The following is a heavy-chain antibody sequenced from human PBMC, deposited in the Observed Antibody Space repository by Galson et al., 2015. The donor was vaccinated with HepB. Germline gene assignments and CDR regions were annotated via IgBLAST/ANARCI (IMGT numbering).Heavy chain of an antibody. V-gene: IGHV3-30*18. Sequence: SLRLSCAVSGFTFSTYAMHWVRLAPGKGLEWVAVISYDGSNKYYADSVKGRFTISRDNSKNTLYLQMSSLRAEDTAVYYCAKDNDPSVWMSLDYWGRGTLVTVSS. CDR3: AKDNDPSVWMSLDY. D-gene: IGHD3-16*01. CDR2: ISYDGSNK. CDR1: GFTFSTYA. J-gene: IGHJ4*02.